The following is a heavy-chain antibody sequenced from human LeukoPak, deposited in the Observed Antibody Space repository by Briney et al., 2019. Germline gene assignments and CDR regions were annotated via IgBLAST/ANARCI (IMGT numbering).Heavy chain of an antibody. Sequence: SETLSLTCTVSGGSISSYYWSWIRQPPGKGLEWIGYIYYSGSTNYNPSLKSRVTISVDTSKNQFSLKLSSVTAADTAVYYCATFPLSLAPFDYWGQGTLVTVSS. CDR1: GGSISSYY. V-gene: IGHV4-59*12. CDR3: ATFPLSLAPFDY. CDR2: IYYSGST. D-gene: IGHD5-12*01. J-gene: IGHJ4*02.